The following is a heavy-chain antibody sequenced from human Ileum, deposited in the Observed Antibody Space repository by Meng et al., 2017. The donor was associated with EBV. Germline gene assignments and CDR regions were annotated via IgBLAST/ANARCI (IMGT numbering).Heavy chain of an antibody. D-gene: IGHD1-26*01. CDR2: FYEGTT. CDR1: GVSISGND. CDR3: AKGGQWDPLDS. V-gene: IGHV4-59*01. Sequence: QVPLPDSGPGLVKPSWTLSLPCDVSGVSISGNDWSWIRQSPVKGLEWIGFFYEGTTNYNPSLKSRVTIAAGPANNQISLRLSSVTSADTAVYYCAKGGQWDPLDSWGRGILVTVSS. J-gene: IGHJ4*02.